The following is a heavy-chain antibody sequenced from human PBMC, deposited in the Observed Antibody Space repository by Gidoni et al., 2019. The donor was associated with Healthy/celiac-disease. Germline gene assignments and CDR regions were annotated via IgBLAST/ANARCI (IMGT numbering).Heavy chain of an antibody. V-gene: IGHV1-2*06. CDR1: GYTFTGYY. CDR2: INPNSGGT. CDR3: ARDEVLWFGADY. D-gene: IGHD3-10*01. J-gene: IGHJ4*02. Sequence: QVQLVQSGAEVKKPGASVKVSCKAFGYTFTGYYLHWVRQAPGPGLEWMGRINPNSGGTNYAQKFQGRVTMTRDTSISTAYMELSRLRSDDTAVYYCARDEVLWFGADYWGQGTLVTVSS.